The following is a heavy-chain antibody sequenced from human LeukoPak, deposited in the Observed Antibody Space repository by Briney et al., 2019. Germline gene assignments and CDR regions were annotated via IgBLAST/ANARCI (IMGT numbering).Heavy chain of an antibody. D-gene: IGHD5-18*01. CDR2: ISVAGHDI. Sequence: GGTLRLACAASGFTISSYEMNRVRQAPGKGREWLSYISVAGHDINYSPSVKGRFPLTRANAQNSMSLHINSLTAEDTAIYYCTREKTAVKGDAFDVWGRGTVVTVSS. CDR1: GFTISSYE. CDR3: TREKTAVKGDAFDV. V-gene: IGHV3-48*03. J-gene: IGHJ3*01.